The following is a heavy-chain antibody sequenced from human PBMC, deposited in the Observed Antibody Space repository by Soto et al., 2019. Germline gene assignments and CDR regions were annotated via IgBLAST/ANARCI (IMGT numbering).Heavy chain of an antibody. J-gene: IGHJ6*03. CDR3: AKDLLGSSSLPEDYYYYMDV. V-gene: IGHV3-23*01. D-gene: IGHD6-6*01. Sequence: GGSLRLSCAASGFTFSSYAMSWVRQAPGKGLEWVSAISGSGGSTYYADSVKGRFTISRDNSKNTLYLQMNSLRAEDTAVYYCAKDLLGSSSLPEDYYYYMDVWGKGTTVTVSS. CDR1: GFTFSSYA. CDR2: ISGSGGST.